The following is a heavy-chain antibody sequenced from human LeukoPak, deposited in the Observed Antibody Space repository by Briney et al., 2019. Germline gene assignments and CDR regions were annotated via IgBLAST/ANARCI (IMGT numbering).Heavy chain of an antibody. D-gene: IGHD1-26*01. CDR3: ARVRWELPYNWFDP. CDR1: GYTFTSYG. J-gene: IGHJ5*02. CDR2: ISAYNGNT. V-gene: IGHV1-18*01. Sequence: ASVKVSCKASGYTFTSYGISWVRQAPGQGLEWMGWISAYNGNTNYAQKLQGRVTKTTDTSTSTAYMELRSLRSDDTAVYYCARVRWELPYNWFDPWGQGTLVTVSS.